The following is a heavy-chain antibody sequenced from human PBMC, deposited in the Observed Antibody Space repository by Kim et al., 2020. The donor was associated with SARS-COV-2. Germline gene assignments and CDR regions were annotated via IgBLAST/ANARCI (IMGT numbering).Heavy chain of an antibody. Sequence: GGSLRLSCAASGLTFDDSDIHWVRQASGKGLEWVAHVQSKRKNYAKTYSVSVRFRFDISRDDSKDTAYIKMNRLKTEDMAVYYCMTGAPYGVDSWGQGTQVTVSS. CDR3: MTGAPYGVDS. V-gene: IGHV3-73*01. CDR2: VQSKRKNYAK. D-gene: IGHD1-26*01. J-gene: IGHJ4*02. CDR1: GLTFDDSD.